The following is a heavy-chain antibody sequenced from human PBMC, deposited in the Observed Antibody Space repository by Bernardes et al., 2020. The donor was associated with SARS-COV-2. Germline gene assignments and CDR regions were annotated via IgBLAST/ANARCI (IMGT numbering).Heavy chain of an antibody. Sequence: GGSLRLSCAASGFTLNSNAMTWVRQAPGKGLEWVSVISNNGDNTKYADSVKGRFTTSRDNTRTSVFLQMESLRAEDTAVYYCARDVGGTDWRFGFDVWGPGTMVHVSS. D-gene: IGHD3-9*01. J-gene: IGHJ3*01. CDR1: GFTLNSNA. CDR3: ARDVGGTDWRFGFDV. CDR2: ISNNGDNT. V-gene: IGHV3-21*01.